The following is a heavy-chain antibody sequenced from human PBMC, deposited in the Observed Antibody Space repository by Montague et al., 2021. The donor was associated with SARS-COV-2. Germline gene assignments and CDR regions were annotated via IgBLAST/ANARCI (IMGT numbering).Heavy chain of an antibody. Sequence: SLRLSCAVSGFTVSNYYMSWVRQAPGKGLEWVSVIYLGGITYYADSVKGRFVISRDTSKNMLSLQMNSLRAEDTALYYCARETAVGGEYYFDHWGQGTLVTVSS. V-gene: IGHV3-66*01. CDR2: IYLGGIT. CDR3: ARETAVGGEYYFDH. J-gene: IGHJ4*02. CDR1: GFTVSNYY. D-gene: IGHD6-19*01.